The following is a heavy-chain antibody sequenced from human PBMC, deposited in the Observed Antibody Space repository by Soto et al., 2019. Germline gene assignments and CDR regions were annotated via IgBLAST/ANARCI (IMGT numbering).Heavy chain of an antibody. CDR2: IIPIVGTG. Sequence: QVQLVQSGAEVKKPGSSVKVSCKASGGSFSSYAISWVRQAPGQGLEWMGGIIPIVGTGNYAQNFQGRVTIAVDESSSRAYMELSSLRSEDTAMYYCARDLRAAGRPGMGVWGQGTTVTVSS. V-gene: IGHV1-69*01. D-gene: IGHD6-13*01. CDR1: GGSFSSYA. CDR3: ARDLRAAGRPGMGV. J-gene: IGHJ6*02.